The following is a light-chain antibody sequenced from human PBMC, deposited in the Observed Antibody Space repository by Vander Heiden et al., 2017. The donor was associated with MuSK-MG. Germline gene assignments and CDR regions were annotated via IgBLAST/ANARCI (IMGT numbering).Light chain of an antibody. CDR2: AAS. CDR3: QQCESAPST. V-gene: IGKV1-39*01. J-gene: IGKJ2*01. CDR1: QCISSY. Sequence: DIHMAQSPSSLSASVADRATLTRRASQCISSYLNWYQQKPGIAPKLLIYAASSLQTGVPSRFSASGSGTDFTRTISSLQPEDCATYYCQQCESAPSTFGQGAKLEIK.